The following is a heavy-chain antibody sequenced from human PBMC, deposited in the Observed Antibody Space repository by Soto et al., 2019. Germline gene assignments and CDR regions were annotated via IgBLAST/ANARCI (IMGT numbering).Heavy chain of an antibody. V-gene: IGHV1-69*01. Sequence: QVQLVQSGAEVKRPGSSVKVSCKASGGTFNNYALSWVRQAPGQGLEWMGGIIPIFNSANYAQKFQGRVTITADDSTSTAYMELRSLRPDDTAVYYCARAYSSGEDYWGQGTLVTVSS. CDR2: IIPIFNSA. D-gene: IGHD6-19*01. CDR3: ARAYSSGEDY. J-gene: IGHJ4*02. CDR1: GGTFNNYA.